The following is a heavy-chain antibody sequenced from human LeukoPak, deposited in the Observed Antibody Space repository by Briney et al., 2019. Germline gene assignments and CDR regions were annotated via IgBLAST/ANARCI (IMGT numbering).Heavy chain of an antibody. V-gene: IGHV4-59*08. D-gene: IGHD1-26*01. Sequence: PSETLSLTCTVSGGSISSYYWSWIRQPPGKGLEWIGDIYYTGSTNYNPSLESRVTISVDTSKNQFSLKLSSVTAADTAVYYCARQSTSGSRDAFDIWGQGTMVTVSS. CDR2: IYYTGST. CDR1: GGSISSYY. CDR3: ARQSTSGSRDAFDI. J-gene: IGHJ3*02.